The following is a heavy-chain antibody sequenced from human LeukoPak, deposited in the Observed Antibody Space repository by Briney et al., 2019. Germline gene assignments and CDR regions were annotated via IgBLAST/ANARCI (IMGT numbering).Heavy chain of an antibody. CDR1: GGSISSSSYY. Sequence: SETLSLTCTVSGGSISSSSYYWGWIRQPPGKGLEWIGSIYYSESTYYNPSLKSRVTISVDTSKNQFSLKLSSVTAADTAVYYCARRPEDYYGSGSYLFDYWGQGTLVTVSS. CDR2: IYYSEST. J-gene: IGHJ4*02. V-gene: IGHV4-39*01. D-gene: IGHD3-10*01. CDR3: ARRPEDYYGSGSYLFDY.